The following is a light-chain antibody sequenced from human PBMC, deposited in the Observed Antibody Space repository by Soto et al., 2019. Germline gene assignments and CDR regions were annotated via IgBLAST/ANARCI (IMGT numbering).Light chain of an antibody. CDR2: DVS. CDR3: SSYTSSSTLYV. J-gene: IGLJ1*01. Sequence: QSALTQPASVSGSPGQSITISCTGTSSDVGGYNYVSWYQQPPGKAPKLMIYDVSNRPSGVSNRFSGSKSGNTASLTISGLQAEDEAEYYCSSYTSSSTLYVFGTGTKVTVL. CDR1: SSDVGGYNY. V-gene: IGLV2-14*01.